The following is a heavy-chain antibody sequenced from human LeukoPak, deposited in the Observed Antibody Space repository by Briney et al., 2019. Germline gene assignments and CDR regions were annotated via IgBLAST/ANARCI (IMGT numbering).Heavy chain of an antibody. V-gene: IGHV4-59*01. D-gene: IGHD1-26*01. CDR2: IYYSGST. J-gene: IGHJ4*02. CDR3: AREGSYHSPFDY. CDR1: GGSISSYY. Sequence: SETLSLTCTVSGGSISSYYWSWIRQPPGKGLEWIGYIYYSGSTNYNPSLKSRVTISVDTSKNQFSLKLSSVTAADTAVYYCAREGSYHSPFDYWGQGTLVTVSS.